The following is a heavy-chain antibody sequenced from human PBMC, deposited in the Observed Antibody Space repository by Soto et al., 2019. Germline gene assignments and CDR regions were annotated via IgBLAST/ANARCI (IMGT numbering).Heavy chain of an antibody. Sequence: ASVKVSCKASGYTFTSYDINWVRQATGQGLEWMGWMNPNSGNTGYAQKFQGRVTMTRNTSISTAYMELSSLRSEDTAVYYCARDAEGYGYKAYDYWGQGTLVTVSS. V-gene: IGHV1-8*01. CDR3: ARDAEGYGYKAYDY. J-gene: IGHJ4*02. D-gene: IGHD5-18*01. CDR2: MNPNSGNT. CDR1: GYTFTSYD.